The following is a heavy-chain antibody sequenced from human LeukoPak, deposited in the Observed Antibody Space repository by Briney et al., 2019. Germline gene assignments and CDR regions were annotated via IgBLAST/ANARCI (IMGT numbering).Heavy chain of an antibody. CDR1: GFTFSNAW. Sequence: GGSLRLSCAASGFTFSNAWMSWVRQAPGKGLEWVGRIKSKTDGGITDYAAPVKGRFTISRDDSKNTLYLQMNSLKAEDTAVYYCTTAYYYDNSDFFLHDYWGQGTLVTVSS. D-gene: IGHD3-22*01. J-gene: IGHJ4*02. CDR3: TTAYYYDNSDFFLHDY. CDR2: IKSKTDGGIT. V-gene: IGHV3-15*01.